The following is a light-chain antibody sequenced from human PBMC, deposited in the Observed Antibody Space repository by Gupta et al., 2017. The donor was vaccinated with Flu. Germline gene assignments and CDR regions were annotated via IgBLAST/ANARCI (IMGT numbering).Light chain of an antibody. CDR2: GAS. CDR3: QQDDNWPLA. J-gene: IGKJ2*01. V-gene: IGKV3-15*01. CDR1: QSVSSD. Sequence: PTTLSVSPGERATLSCRASQSVSSDLAWYQQKPGQAPRLLMYGASTRATGIPARFSGSGSGTEFTLTISSLQSEDFAVYYCQQDDNWPLAFGQGTKVEIK.